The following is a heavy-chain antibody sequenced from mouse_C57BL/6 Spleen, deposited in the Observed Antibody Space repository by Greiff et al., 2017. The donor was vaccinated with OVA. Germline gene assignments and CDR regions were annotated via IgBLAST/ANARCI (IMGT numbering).Heavy chain of an antibody. Sequence: EVKLMESGGGLVQPGGSMKLSCVASGFTFSNYWMNWVRQSPEKGLEWVAQIRLKSDNYATHYAESVKGRFTISRDDAKSSVYLQMNNLRAEDTGIYYCTGEVLRSLFAYWGQGTLVTVSA. CDR3: TGEVLRSLFAY. CDR1: GFTFSNYW. V-gene: IGHV6-3*01. J-gene: IGHJ3*01. CDR2: IRLKSDNYAT. D-gene: IGHD1-1*01.